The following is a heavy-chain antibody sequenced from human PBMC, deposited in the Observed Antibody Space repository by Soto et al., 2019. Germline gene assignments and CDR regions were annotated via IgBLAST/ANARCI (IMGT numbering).Heavy chain of an antibody. J-gene: IGHJ6*02. CDR3: ARFYFDSSGYLPSPYYYYYGMDV. V-gene: IGHV3-30*03. D-gene: IGHD3-22*01. CDR1: GFTFSSYG. CDR2: ISYDGSNK. Sequence: GGSLRLSCAASGFTFSSYGMHWVRQAPGKGLEWVAVISYDGSNKYYADTVKGRFAISRDNSKNTLYLQMNSLQAEDTAVYYCARFYFDSSGYLPSPYYYYYGMDVWGQGTTVTV.